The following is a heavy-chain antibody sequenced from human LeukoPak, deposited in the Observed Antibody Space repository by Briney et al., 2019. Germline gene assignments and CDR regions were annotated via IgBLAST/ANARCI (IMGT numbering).Heavy chain of an antibody. CDR3: AKAAYSGYDLYAFDI. D-gene: IGHD5-12*01. CDR1: GFTFSNYA. CDR2: INGNGGST. J-gene: IGHJ3*02. V-gene: IGHV3-23*01. Sequence: GGSLRLSCAASGFTFSNYAMSRVRQAPGKGLEWVSGINGNGGSTYNADSVKGRFTISRDNSKNTLYLQMNSLRAEDTAVYYCAKAAYSGYDLYAFDIWGQGTMVTVSS.